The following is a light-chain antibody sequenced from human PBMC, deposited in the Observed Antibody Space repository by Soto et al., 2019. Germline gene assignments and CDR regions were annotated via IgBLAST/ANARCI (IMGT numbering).Light chain of an antibody. Sequence: EIVLTQSPATLSSSPGERATLSCRASQTVNSRLAWYQHKPGQAPRLLIYHTSNRATGIQARFSGSGSGTDFTLTIRSLEPEDFAVYYCKQRSNWPRTFGQGTKVDIK. J-gene: IGKJ1*01. CDR2: HTS. CDR3: KQRSNWPRT. CDR1: QTVNSR. V-gene: IGKV3-11*01.